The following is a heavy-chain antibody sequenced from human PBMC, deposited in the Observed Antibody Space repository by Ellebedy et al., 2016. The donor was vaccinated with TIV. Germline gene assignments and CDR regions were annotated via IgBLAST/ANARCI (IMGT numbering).Heavy chain of an antibody. J-gene: IGHJ6*02. D-gene: IGHD1-1*01. CDR2: ISSSSSYI. Sequence: GESLKISCAASGFTFSSYGMNWVRQAPGKGLEWVSSISSSSSYIYYADSVKGRFTISRDNAKNSLYLQVNSLRAEDKAVYYCARGGRTGGYYYGIDVWGQGTTVTVSS. V-gene: IGHV3-21*01. CDR3: ARGGRTGGYYYGIDV. CDR1: GFTFSSYG.